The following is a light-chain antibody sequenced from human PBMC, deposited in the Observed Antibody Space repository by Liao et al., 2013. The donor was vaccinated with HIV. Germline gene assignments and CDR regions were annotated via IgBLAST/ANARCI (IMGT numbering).Light chain of an antibody. V-gene: IGLV3-1*01. Sequence: SYELTQPPSVSVSPGQTASITCSGETLGEKYACWYQQRPGQSPVLVIYHNTKRPSGIPERFSGSNSGNTATLTISGTQAMDEADYYCQAWDSSTAAVVFGGGTKLTVL. CDR1: TLGEKY. CDR3: QAWDSSTAAVV. J-gene: IGLJ2*01. CDR2: HNT.